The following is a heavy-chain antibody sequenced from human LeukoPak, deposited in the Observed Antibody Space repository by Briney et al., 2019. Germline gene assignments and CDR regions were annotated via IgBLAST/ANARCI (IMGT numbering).Heavy chain of an antibody. V-gene: IGHV7-4-1*02. CDR2: INTHTGNP. CDR1: GYTFTNYA. Sequence: ASVKVSCKASGYTFTNYALNWVRQAPGQGLEWIGWINTHTGNPTYAQGFTGRFVFSLDTSVSTAYLQISSLSTEDTAVYYCAKDAAPAGPSGGFDCWGQGTLVTVSS. CDR3: AKDAAPAGPSGGFDC. D-gene: IGHD6-19*01. J-gene: IGHJ4*02.